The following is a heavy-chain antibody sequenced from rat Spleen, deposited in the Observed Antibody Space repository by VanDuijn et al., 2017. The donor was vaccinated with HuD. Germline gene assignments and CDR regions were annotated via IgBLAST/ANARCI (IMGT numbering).Heavy chain of an antibody. CDR3: ARHGYGGYSGPFAY. CDR2: ISFDGSNT. Sequence: EVEVVESGGGLVQPGRSMKLSCAASGFTFRNYGMAWVRQAPTKGLEWVASISFDGSNTYYRDSVKGRFTISRDNAKSTLYLQMDSLRSEDTATYYCARHGYGGYSGPFAYWGQGTLVTVSS. J-gene: IGHJ3*01. V-gene: IGHV5-25*01. CDR1: GFTFRNYG. D-gene: IGHD1-11*01.